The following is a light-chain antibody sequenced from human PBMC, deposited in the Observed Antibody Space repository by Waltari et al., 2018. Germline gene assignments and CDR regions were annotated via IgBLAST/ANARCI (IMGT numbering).Light chain of an antibody. Sequence: QSALTQPASVSGSPGQSITISCTGSSSDVGVYNYVSWYQQHPGKAPKLLIYEVSYRPSGVSYRFSGSKSGNTASLTISGLQAEDEADYYCSTYTTSSTRVVVGGGTTVTVL. CDR1: SSDVGVYNY. CDR2: EVS. V-gene: IGLV2-14*01. CDR3: STYTTSSTRVV. J-gene: IGLJ2*01.